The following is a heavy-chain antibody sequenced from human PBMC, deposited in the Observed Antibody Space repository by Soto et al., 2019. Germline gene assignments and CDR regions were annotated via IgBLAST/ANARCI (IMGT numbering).Heavy chain of an antibody. V-gene: IGHV4-30-4*01. Sequence: SETLSLTCTVSGGSISSADYYWTWIRRPPGKGLEWIGYIYYSGSTYYNPSLRSRLIISVDTSKNQFSLKLSSVTAADTAVYFCARGEYDILTGYYSPWFDTWGQGTQVTVSS. CDR2: IYYSGST. D-gene: IGHD3-9*01. CDR1: GGSISSADYY. CDR3: ARGEYDILTGYYSPWFDT. J-gene: IGHJ5*02.